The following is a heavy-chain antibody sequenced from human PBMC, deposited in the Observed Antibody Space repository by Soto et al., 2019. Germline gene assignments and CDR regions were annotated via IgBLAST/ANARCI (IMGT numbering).Heavy chain of an antibody. V-gene: IGHV4-4*02. CDR2: IYPSGTT. J-gene: IGHJ4*02. Sequence: PSETLSLTCAVSGGSINSSNWWTWVRQTPGQGLEWIGEIYPSGTTNYNPSLKTRVTILIDTSKNQFSLKLSSVTAADTAVYYCARPHSSGWFTYDYWGQGALVTVSS. D-gene: IGHD6-19*01. CDR3: ARPHSSGWFTYDY. CDR1: GGSINSSNW.